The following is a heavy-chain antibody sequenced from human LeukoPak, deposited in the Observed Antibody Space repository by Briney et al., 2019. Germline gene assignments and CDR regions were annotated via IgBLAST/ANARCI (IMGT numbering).Heavy chain of an antibody. D-gene: IGHD3-9*01. V-gene: IGHV3-11*01. CDR2: ISSSGSTI. CDR1: GFTFSDYY. CDR3: RGRRNTDILTGYIGGYFDY. Sequence: GGSLRLSCAASGFTFSDYYMSWLRQAPGKGLEWVSYISSSGSTIYYADSVKGRFTISRDNAKNSLYLQMNSLRAEDTAVYYCRGRRNTDILTGYIGGYFDYWGQGTLVTVSS. J-gene: IGHJ4*02.